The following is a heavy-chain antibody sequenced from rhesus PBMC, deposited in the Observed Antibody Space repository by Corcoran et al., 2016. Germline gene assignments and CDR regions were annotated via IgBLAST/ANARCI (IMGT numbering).Heavy chain of an antibody. CDR3: ATLGVFTAIVWGFGY. Sequence: QVQLQESGPGLVKPSETLSLTCAVSGASISSYWWSWIRQPPGKGLEWIGEINGNGVNTYYKPSRKSRINISKDASKNQFSLKLSSVTAADTAVYYCATLGVFTAIVWGFGYWGQGVLVTVSS. J-gene: IGHJ4*01. D-gene: IGHD2-27*01. CDR1: GASISSYW. CDR2: INGNGVNT. V-gene: IGHV4-80*01.